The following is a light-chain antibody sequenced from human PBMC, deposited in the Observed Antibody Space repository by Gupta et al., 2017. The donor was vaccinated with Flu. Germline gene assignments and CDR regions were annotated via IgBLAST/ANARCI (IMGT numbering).Light chain of an antibody. CDR3: RHTVQFPFT. Sequence: DIVLTQSPLSLTVTPGKPASISCRSSQSLLDSNGYNYLNWYLQKPGQSPQLLIYLGSNRASGVPDRFSGSGSGTYFTLRISRVEAEDVGIYYCRHTVQFPFTVGGGTKLEIK. J-gene: IGKJ4*01. CDR2: LGS. CDR1: QSLLDSNGYNY. V-gene: IGKV2-28*01.